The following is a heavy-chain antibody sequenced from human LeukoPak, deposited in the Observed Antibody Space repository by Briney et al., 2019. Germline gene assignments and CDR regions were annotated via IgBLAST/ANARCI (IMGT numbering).Heavy chain of an antibody. D-gene: IGHD3-3*01. J-gene: IGHJ4*02. CDR3: ARGDEWYFDY. CDR1: GGSISSYY. V-gene: IGHV4-4*07. Sequence: SETLSLTCTVSGGSISSYYWSWIRQPAGKGLEWIGRIYTSGSTNYNPSLTSRVTISLDKSKNQFSLKLSSVTAADTAVYYCARGDEWYFDYWGQGTLVTVSS. CDR2: IYTSGST.